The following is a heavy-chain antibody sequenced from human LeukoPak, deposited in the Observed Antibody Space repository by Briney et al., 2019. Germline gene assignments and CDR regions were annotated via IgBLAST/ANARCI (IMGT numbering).Heavy chain of an antibody. D-gene: IGHD6-13*01. Sequence: GGSLRLSCAASGFTFSGFAMSWVRRTPGKGLEWVSGISGSGDNTLYADSVKGRFTISRDNSKNTLYLEINSLRADDTAVYYCARDPESSSFDLWGRGALVTVSS. CDR2: ISGSGDNT. CDR3: ARDPESSSFDL. CDR1: GFTFSGFA. V-gene: IGHV3-23*01. J-gene: IGHJ4*02.